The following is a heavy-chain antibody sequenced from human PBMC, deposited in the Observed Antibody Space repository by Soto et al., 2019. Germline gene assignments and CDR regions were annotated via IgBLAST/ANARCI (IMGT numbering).Heavy chain of an antibody. D-gene: IGHD3-16*01. CDR3: GRGGYGGGHCFDY. Sequence: QVQLVESGGGVVQPGRSLRLSCAASRFTFSTYAMHWVRQAPGKGLEWVAVISYDGSNKYYADSVKGRFTISRDNSKNTLSLQKNSVRAEDTAVYYCGRGGYGGGHCFDYWGQGTLVTVSS. CDR1: RFTFSTYA. CDR2: ISYDGSNK. V-gene: IGHV3-30*04. J-gene: IGHJ4*02.